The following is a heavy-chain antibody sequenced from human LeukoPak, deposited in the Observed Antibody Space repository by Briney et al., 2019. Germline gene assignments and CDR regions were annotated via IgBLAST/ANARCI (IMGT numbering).Heavy chain of an antibody. CDR2: ISGSGGST. Sequence: PGGSLRLSCAASGFSFSNFAMTWVRQAPGKGLEWVSAISGSGGSTYYADSVKGRFTISRDNSKNTLYLQMNSLRAEDTAVYYCAKSRVLLWFGELFDYWGQGTLVTVSS. CDR1: GFSFSNFA. D-gene: IGHD3-10*01. J-gene: IGHJ4*02. V-gene: IGHV3-23*01. CDR3: AKSRVLLWFGELFDY.